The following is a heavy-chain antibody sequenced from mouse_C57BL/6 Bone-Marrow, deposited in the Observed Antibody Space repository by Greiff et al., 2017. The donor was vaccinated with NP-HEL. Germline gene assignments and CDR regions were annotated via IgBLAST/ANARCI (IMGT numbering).Heavy chain of an antibody. CDR3: ARDLSPIYYDYDGFAY. V-gene: IGHV5-4*01. J-gene: IGHJ3*01. CDR1: GFTFSSYA. D-gene: IGHD2-4*01. Sequence: DVQLVESGGGLVKPGGSLKLSCAASGFTFSSYAMSWVRQTPEKRLEWVATISDGGSYTYYPDNVKGRFTISRDNAKNNLYLQMSHLKSEDTAMYYCARDLSPIYYDYDGFAYWGQGTLVTVSA. CDR2: ISDGGSYT.